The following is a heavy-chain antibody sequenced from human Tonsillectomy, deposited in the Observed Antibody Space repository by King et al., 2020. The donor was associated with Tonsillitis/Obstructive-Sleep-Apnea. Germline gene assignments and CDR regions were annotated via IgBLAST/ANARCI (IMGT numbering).Heavy chain of an antibody. J-gene: IGHJ5*02. V-gene: IGHV1-69*10. D-gene: IGHD3-3*01. Sequence: QLVQSGAEVKKPGSSVKVACKASGGTFSSNAISWVRQAPGQGHEWMGGIIPTLGTTHYAQKFQGRVTFTADKSTSTVYMELSSLRSEDTAVYYCARGFTDYDFRSGYWFDPWGQGTLVTVSS. CDR2: IIPTLGTT. CDR3: ARGFTDYDFRSGYWFDP. CDR1: GGTFSSNA.